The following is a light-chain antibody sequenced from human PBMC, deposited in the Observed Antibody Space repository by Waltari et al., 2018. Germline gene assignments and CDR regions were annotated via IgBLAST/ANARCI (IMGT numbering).Light chain of an antibody. CDR2: KGS. J-gene: IGKJ1*01. Sequence: DIQMTQSPSTLSASVGDRVTITCRASQSIRNRLAWYQQKPGKAPKLLIYKGSNLQRRVPLRSSGSGSGTEYTLTISSRQPDDFETYCCQQYCGDSTFGQGTKVEIK. CDR1: QSIRNR. V-gene: IGKV1-5*03. CDR3: QQYCGDST.